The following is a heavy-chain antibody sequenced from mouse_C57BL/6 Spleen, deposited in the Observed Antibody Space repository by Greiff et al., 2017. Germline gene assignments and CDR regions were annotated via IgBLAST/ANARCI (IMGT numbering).Heavy chain of an antibody. CDR1: GYAFSSYW. J-gene: IGHJ3*01. D-gene: IGHD1-1*01. Sequence: VQGVESGAELVKPGASVKISCKASGYAFSSYWMNWVKQRPGTGLEWIGQIYPGDGDTNYNGKFKGKATLTADKSSSTAYMQLSSLTSEDSAVYFCAREDYYGSSPLAYWGQGTLVTVSA. CDR2: IYPGDGDT. V-gene: IGHV1-80*01. CDR3: AREDYYGSSPLAY.